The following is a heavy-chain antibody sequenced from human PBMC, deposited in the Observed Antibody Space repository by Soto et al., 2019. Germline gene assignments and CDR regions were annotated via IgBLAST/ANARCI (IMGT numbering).Heavy chain of an antibody. CDR2: IYYSGST. CDR1: GGSISSYY. V-gene: IGHV4-59*01. D-gene: IGHD3-3*01. CDR3: ARGKNHDFWSGYRKPNWFDP. J-gene: IGHJ5*02. Sequence: SETLSLTCTVSGGSISSYYWSWIRQPPGKGLEWIGYIYYSGSTNYNPSLKSRVTISVDTSKNQFSLKLSSVTAADTAVYYCARGKNHDFWSGYRKPNWFDPWGQGTLVTVSS.